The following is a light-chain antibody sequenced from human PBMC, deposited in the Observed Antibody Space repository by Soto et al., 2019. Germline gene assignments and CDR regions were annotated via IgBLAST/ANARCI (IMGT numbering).Light chain of an antibody. CDR3: CSYVCGGTWV. V-gene: IGLV2-23*01. Sequence: QSALTQPASVSGSPGQSITISCTGTSSDVGTYNLVSWYQQRPGTAPKVIIYDGNKRPSGVSYRFSGSKSGNTASLTISGLQAEDEADYYCCSYVCGGTWVFGGGTKLTVL. CDR2: DGN. CDR1: SSDVGTYNL. J-gene: IGLJ3*02.